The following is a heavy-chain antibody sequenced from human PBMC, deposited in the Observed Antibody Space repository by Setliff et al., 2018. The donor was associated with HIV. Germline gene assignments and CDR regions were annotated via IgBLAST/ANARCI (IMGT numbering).Heavy chain of an antibody. CDR2: INAGNGST. D-gene: IGHD6-13*01. Sequence: ASVKVSCKASGYTFTNYAIQWVRQAPGQGLEWMGWINAGNGSTKYSQKFQGRVTITRDTFASTAYMELSSLRSEDTAVYYCAGPDSRWYARGRDPLYGMDVWGQGTTVTVSS. J-gene: IGHJ6*02. CDR1: GYTFTNYA. CDR3: AGPDSRWYARGRDPLYGMDV. V-gene: IGHV1-3*01.